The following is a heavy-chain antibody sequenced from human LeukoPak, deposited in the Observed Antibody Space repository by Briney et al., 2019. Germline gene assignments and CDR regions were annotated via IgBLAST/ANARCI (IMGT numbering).Heavy chain of an antibody. D-gene: IGHD3-3*01. CDR1: GGSLSSNNYY. J-gene: IGHJ4*02. Sequence: PSETLSLTCTVSGGSLSSNNYYWGWIRQPPGKGLEWIGSIFYSGSTYYNPSLKSRVIISVDTSKNQFSLKLNSVTAADTAVYYCARQPNRSGLEIDYWGQGTLVTVSS. CDR2: IFYSGST. V-gene: IGHV4-39*01. CDR3: ARQPNRSGLEIDY.